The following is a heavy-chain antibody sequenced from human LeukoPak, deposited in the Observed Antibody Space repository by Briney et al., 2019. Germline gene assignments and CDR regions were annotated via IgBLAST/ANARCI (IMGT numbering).Heavy chain of an antibody. CDR3: ARGAWDN. CDR1: GFTFNSYA. Sequence: GGSLRLSCAASGFTFNSYAMHWVRQAPGKGLEWVSYISASGSTMYYLDSVKGRFTISRDNAKNSLYLQMNSLRGEDTAVYYCARGAWDNWGQGTLVTVSS. V-gene: IGHV3-48*03. CDR2: ISASGSTM. J-gene: IGHJ4*02.